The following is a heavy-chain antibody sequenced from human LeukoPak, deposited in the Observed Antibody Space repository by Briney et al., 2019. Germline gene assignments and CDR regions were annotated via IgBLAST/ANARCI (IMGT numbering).Heavy chain of an antibody. J-gene: IGHJ4*02. Sequence: GGSLRLSCAASGFTFSSYSMNWVRQAPGKGLEWVSSISFSGDNGGDNTYYADSVRGRFSISRDNSQNTVFLQTSSLRAEDTAVYYCAKDWGDYGDYSIDYWGQGTLVTVSS. CDR1: GFTFSSYS. D-gene: IGHD4-17*01. V-gene: IGHV3-NL1*01. CDR3: AKDWGDYGDYSIDY. CDR2: ISFSGDNGGDNT.